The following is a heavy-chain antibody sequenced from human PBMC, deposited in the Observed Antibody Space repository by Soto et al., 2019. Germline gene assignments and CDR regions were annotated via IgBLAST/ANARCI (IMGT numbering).Heavy chain of an antibody. Sequence: ASVKVSCKASGGTFSTSTFTWVRQAPGQGLEWMGRSIPLLNVADYAQDFQGRLTITADKSTSTTYMELTSLTSKDTAVYYCARDSPIGSTFSGYDAIDSWGQGTLVTVSS. V-gene: IGHV1-69*04. J-gene: IGHJ4*02. CDR1: GGTFSTST. CDR2: SIPLLNVA. CDR3: ARDSPIGSTFSGYDAIDS. D-gene: IGHD5-12*01.